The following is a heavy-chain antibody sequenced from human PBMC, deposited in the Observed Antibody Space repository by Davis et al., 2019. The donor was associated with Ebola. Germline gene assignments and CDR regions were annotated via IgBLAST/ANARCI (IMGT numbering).Heavy chain of an antibody. CDR1: GYSISSGYY. J-gene: IGHJ6*02. Sequence: PSETLSLTCTVPGYSISSGYYWGWIRQPPGQGLEWIGYIYYSGSTNYNPSLKSRVTISVDTSKNQFSLKLSSVTAADTAVYYCARGLGSGLGGMDVWGQGTTVTVSS. CDR3: ARGLGSGLGGMDV. D-gene: IGHD3-10*01. CDR2: IYYSGST. V-gene: IGHV4-38-2*02.